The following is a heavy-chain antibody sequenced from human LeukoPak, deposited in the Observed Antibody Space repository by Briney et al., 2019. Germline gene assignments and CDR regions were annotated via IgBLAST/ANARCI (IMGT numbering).Heavy chain of an antibody. CDR1: GGSFSGYY. D-gene: IGHD3-3*01. Sequence: SETLSLTCAVYGGSFSGYYWSWIRQPPGKGLEWIGEINHSGSTNYNPSLKSRVTISVDTSKNQFSLKLSSVTAADTAVYYCARDRAVSYDFWSGYYTPDAFDIWGQGTMVTVSS. J-gene: IGHJ3*02. CDR3: ARDRAVSYDFWSGYYTPDAFDI. CDR2: INHSGST. V-gene: IGHV4-34*01.